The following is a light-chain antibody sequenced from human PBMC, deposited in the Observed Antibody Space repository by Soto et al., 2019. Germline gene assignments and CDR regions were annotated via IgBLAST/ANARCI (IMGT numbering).Light chain of an antibody. V-gene: IGLV2-14*01. J-gene: IGLJ2*01. CDR2: EVS. CDR3: SSYTSRSTPV. CDR1: SSDVGGYNY. Sequence: QSALTQPASVSGSPGQSITISCTGTSSDVGGYNYVSWYQQHPGEAPKLMISEVSNRPSGVSNRFSGSKSGNTASLTISGLQAEDEADYYCSSYTSRSTPVFGGGTKVTVL.